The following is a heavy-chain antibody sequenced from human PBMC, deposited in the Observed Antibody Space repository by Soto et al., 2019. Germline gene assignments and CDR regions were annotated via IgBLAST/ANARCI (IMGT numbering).Heavy chain of an antibody. CDR2: IDGDGSRT. V-gene: IGHV3-74*01. D-gene: IGHD1-1*01. Sequence: GGSLRLSCAASGFTFSGYWMHWVRQAPGKGLVWVSRIDGDGSRTNYADSVKGRFTISRDNAKNTLYLQMNSLRAEDTAVYYCARESASYNDYWGQGTLVTVSS. CDR1: GFTFSGYW. J-gene: IGHJ4*02. CDR3: ARESASYNDY.